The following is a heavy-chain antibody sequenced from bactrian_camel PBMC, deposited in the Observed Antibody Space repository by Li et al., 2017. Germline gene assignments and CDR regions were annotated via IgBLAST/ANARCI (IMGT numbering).Heavy chain of an antibody. D-gene: IGHD6*01. Sequence: VQLVESGGGLVQPGGSLRLPCAASGFTFSNYYMRWVRQAPGKGLEWVSKINTEGTNTVYADSVKGRFTISRDNAKNAVYLQMNGLKPEDTAVYYCARVRGVVAVSFVDYWGQGTQVTVS. V-gene: IGHV3-2*01. J-gene: IGHJ4*01. CDR3: ARVRGVVAVSFVDY. CDR1: GFTFSNYY. CDR2: INTEGTNT.